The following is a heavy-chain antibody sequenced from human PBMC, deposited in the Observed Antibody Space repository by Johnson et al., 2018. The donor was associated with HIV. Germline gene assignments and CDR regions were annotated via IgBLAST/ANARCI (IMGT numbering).Heavy chain of an antibody. CDR2: ISTSGSTT. V-gene: IGHV3-11*04. D-gene: IGHD5-18*01. CDR3: AKAYTYGAFDI. CDR1: GFTFSDYY. Sequence: QVQLVESGGGLVKPGGSLRLSCAASGFTFSDYYMSWIRQAPGKGLEWVSYISTSGSTTYYVDSVKGRFTISRDNAKNSLDLQMNSLRVEDTAVYYCAKAYTYGAFDIWGQGTKVTVSS. J-gene: IGHJ3*02.